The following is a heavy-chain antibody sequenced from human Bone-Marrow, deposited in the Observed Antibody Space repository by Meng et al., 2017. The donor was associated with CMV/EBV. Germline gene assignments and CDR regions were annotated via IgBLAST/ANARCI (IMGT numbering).Heavy chain of an antibody. D-gene: IGHD5-18*01. CDR3: ARVDGGYSYGFPFDY. V-gene: IGHV1-69*12. J-gene: IGHJ4*02. CDR1: GGTFSSYA. CDR2: IIPIFGTA. Sequence: QVQLVQSGAEVKKPGSSVKVSCKASGGTFSSYASCWVRQAPGQGLEWRGGIIPIFGTANYAQKFQGRVTITADESTSTAYMELSSLRSEDTAVYYCARVDGGYSYGFPFDYWGQGTLVTVSS.